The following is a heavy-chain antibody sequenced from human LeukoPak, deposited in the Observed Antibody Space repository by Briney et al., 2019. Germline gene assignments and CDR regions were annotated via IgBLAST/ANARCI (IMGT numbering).Heavy chain of an antibody. J-gene: IGHJ6*02. D-gene: IGHD6-6*01. CDR1: GGTFSSYG. V-gene: IGHV1-69*01. Sequence: ASVKVSCKASGGTFSSYGISWVRQAPGRGLEWMGGIIPIFGTANYAQKFQGRVTITADESTSTAYMELSSLRSEDTAVYYCARLDEYSSSSRYYGMDVWGQGTTVTVSS. CDR2: IIPIFGTA. CDR3: ARLDEYSSSSRYYGMDV.